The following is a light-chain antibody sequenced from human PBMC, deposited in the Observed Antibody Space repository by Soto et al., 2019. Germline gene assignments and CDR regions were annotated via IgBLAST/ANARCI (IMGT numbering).Light chain of an antibody. V-gene: IGLV1-40*01. CDR1: ISDIGAGYD. CDR3: QSYDSSLTTYV. J-gene: IGLJ1*01. Sequence: QPVLAPPPSVSDASGQRVTISCTGTISDIGAGYDVHWYQQLPGAAPKLLIYSNAIRPSGVPDRFSASKSGTSASLAITGLRAEDEADYYCQSYDSSLTTYVFGTWTKVTV. CDR2: SNA.